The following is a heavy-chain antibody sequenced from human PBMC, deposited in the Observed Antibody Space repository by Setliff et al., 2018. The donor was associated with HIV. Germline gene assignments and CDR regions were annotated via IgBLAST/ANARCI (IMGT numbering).Heavy chain of an antibody. CDR1: GYIFISYG. D-gene: IGHD6-6*01. V-gene: IGHV1-18*01. Sequence: GASVKVSCKASGYIFISYGFCWVRQAPGQGLEWMGWISAYSGNTNYAQQLQGRVTMTRDTSTSTVYMELSSLRSEDTAVYYCARDPAPSSSASYFQHWGQGTPVTVSS. CDR3: ARDPAPSSSASYFQH. J-gene: IGHJ1*01. CDR2: ISAYSGNT.